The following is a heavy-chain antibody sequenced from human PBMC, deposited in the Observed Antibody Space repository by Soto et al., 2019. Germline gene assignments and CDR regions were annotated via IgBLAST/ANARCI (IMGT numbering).Heavy chain of an antibody. D-gene: IGHD6-6*01. V-gene: IGHV3-53*01. Sequence: GGSLRLSCAVSGFSVSDNYMSWVRQAPGKGLEWVSVIYRGDATHYADSVKGRFTISRDNSKNTVYLQMNNLRAEDTAVYYCARDRSDSSRADSFDIWGPGTMVTVSS. CDR3: ARDRSDSSRADSFDI. CDR2: IYRGDAT. CDR1: GFSVSDNY. J-gene: IGHJ3*02.